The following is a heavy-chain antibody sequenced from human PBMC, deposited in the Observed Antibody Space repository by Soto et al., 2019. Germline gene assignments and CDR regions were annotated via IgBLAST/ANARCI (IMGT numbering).Heavy chain of an antibody. V-gene: IGHV4-31*11. CDR1: GGSIDNSHSF. Sequence: TLSLTCDVSGGSIDNSHSFWGWVRQHPGKGLEWIGYIYYSGSTYYNPSLKSRVTISVDTSKNQFSLKLSSVTAADTAVYYCARTSQHNRITIFGVVTLGDAFDIWGQGTMVTVSS. CDR3: ARTSQHNRITIFGVVTLGDAFDI. D-gene: IGHD3-3*01. J-gene: IGHJ3*02. CDR2: IYYSGST.